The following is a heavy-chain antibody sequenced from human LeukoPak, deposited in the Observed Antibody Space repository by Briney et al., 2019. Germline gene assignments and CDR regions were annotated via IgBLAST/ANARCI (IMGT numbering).Heavy chain of an antibody. Sequence: PGGSLRLSCAASGFTFSSYGMHWVRQAPGKGLEWVAVISYDGSNKYYADSVKGRFTISRDNSKNTLYLQMNSLRAEDTAVYYCARDEGQMVRGVRFDYWGQGTLVTVSS. CDR1: GFTFSSYG. V-gene: IGHV3-30*03. CDR3: ARDEGQMVRGVRFDY. D-gene: IGHD3-10*01. J-gene: IGHJ4*02. CDR2: ISYDGSNK.